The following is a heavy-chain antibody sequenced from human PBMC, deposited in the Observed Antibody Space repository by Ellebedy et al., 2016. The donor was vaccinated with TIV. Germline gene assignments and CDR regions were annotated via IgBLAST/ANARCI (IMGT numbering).Heavy chain of an antibody. J-gene: IGHJ4*02. Sequence: ASVKVSCKASGYTFTSYGISWVRQAPGQGLEWMAWISAYNGKTNCAQKLQDRVTLTNDTSTSTAYMELRSLRSDDTAIYYCARDDGSSGWTLFDHWGQGTRVTVSS. CDR3: ARDDGSSGWTLFDH. V-gene: IGHV1-18*01. CDR2: ISAYNGKT. D-gene: IGHD6-19*01. CDR1: GYTFTSYG.